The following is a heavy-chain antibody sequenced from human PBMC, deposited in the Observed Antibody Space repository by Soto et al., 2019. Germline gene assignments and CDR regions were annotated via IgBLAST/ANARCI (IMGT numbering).Heavy chain of an antibody. CDR2: IYYSGST. CDR1: GGSISSGGYY. V-gene: IGHV4-31*03. Sequence: QVQLQESGPGLVKPSQTLSLTCTVSGGSISSGGYYWSWIRQHPGKGLEWIGYIYYSGSTYYNPSLKRRVTISVYTSKNQFSLKLSSVTAADTAVYYCARNTMVRGVLGYWGQGTLVTVSS. CDR3: ARNTMVRGVLGY. D-gene: IGHD3-10*01. J-gene: IGHJ4*02.